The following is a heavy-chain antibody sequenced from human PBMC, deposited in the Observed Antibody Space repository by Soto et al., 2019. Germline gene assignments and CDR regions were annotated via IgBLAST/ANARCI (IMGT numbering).Heavy chain of an antibody. CDR1: GFTFSSYS. J-gene: IGHJ6*02. CDR3: ARESLVAVRYYYYGMDV. Sequence: SGGSLRLSCAASGFTFSSYSMNWVRQAPGKGLEWVSSISSSSSYIYYADSVKGRFTISRDNAKNSLYLQMNSLRAEDTAVYYCARESLVAVRYYYYGMDVWGQGTTVTVSS. CDR2: ISSSSSYI. D-gene: IGHD2-21*01. V-gene: IGHV3-21*01.